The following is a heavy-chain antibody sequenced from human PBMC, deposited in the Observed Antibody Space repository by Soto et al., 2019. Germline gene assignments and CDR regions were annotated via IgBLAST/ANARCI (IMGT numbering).Heavy chain of an antibody. CDR1: GFTLSSYA. Sequence: GGSLRLSCAASGFTLSSYAMSWVRQAPGKGLEWVSAISGSGGSTYYADSVKGRFTISRDNSKNTLYLQMNSLRAEDTAVYYCAKGMYSSSTGSTLNWFDPWGQGTLVTVSS. CDR3: AKGMYSSSTGSTLNWFDP. D-gene: IGHD6-6*01. J-gene: IGHJ5*02. CDR2: ISGSGGST. V-gene: IGHV3-23*01.